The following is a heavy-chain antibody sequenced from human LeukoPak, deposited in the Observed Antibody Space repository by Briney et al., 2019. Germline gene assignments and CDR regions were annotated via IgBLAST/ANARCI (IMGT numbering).Heavy chain of an antibody. CDR2: IYTSGST. V-gene: IGHV4-4*07. CDR1: GGSISSYY. D-gene: IGHD3-3*01. J-gene: IGHJ5*02. Sequence: PSETLSLTCTVSGGSISSYYWSWIRQPAGKGLEWIGRIYTSGSTNYNPSLKSRVTMSVDTSKNQFSLKLSSVTAADTAVYYCARDAHYYDSWSGYYSNWFDPWGQGTLVTVSS. CDR3: ARDAHYYDSWSGYYSNWFDP.